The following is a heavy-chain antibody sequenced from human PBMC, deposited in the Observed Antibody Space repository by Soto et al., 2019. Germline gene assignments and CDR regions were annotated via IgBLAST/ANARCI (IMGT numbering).Heavy chain of an antibody. Sequence: SVKVSCKASGFTFTSSAVQWVRQARGQRLEWIGWIVVGSGNTNYAQKFQERVTITRDMSTSTAYMELSSPRSEDTAVYYCAASSIVVVPASGDYYYGMDVWGQGTTVTVSS. D-gene: IGHD2-2*01. CDR3: AASSIVVVPASGDYYYGMDV. J-gene: IGHJ6*02. V-gene: IGHV1-58*01. CDR2: IVVGSGNT. CDR1: GFTFTSSA.